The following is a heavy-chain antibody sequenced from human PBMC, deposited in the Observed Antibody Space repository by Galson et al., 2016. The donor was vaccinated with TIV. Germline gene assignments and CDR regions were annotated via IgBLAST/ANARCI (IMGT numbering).Heavy chain of an antibody. J-gene: IGHJ6*02. Sequence: SLRLSCAASGFTFSSYEMNWVRQAPGKGLEWVSKISMSGSFIQYADSVKGRFTIARDNAKNSLYLQMNSLRAEDTAVYYCAREDLDGDQGILGYYGMDVWGQGTTVTVSS. V-gene: IGHV3-48*03. D-gene: IGHD7-27*01. CDR2: ISMSGSFI. CDR1: GFTFSSYE. CDR3: AREDLDGDQGILGYYGMDV.